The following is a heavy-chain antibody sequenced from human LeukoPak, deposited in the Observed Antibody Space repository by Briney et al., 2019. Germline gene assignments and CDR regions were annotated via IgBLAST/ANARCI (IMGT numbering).Heavy chain of an antibody. V-gene: IGHV3-20*04. D-gene: IGHD6-19*01. CDR2: INWNGGST. CDR3: ARDGSGWNFDY. Sequence: GGSLRLSCAASGFTFDDYGMTWVRQGPGKGLEWVSAINWNGGSTGYADAVKGRFTISRANPKNSLYLQMNSLRAEDTALYYCARDGSGWNFDYWGQGTLVTVSS. CDR1: GFTFDDYG. J-gene: IGHJ4*02.